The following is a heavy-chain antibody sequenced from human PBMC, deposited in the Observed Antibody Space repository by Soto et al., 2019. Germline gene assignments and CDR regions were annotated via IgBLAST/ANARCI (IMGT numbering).Heavy chain of an antibody. CDR1: GCSFTSYL. Sequence: GESLKISCKGSGCSFTSYLIGWVRQMPGKGLEWMGIIYPGDSDTRYSPSFQGQVTISADKSISTAYLQWSSLKASDTAMYYCARLLGYCSGGSCYEVPYFDYWGQGTLVTVSS. CDR2: IYPGDSDT. J-gene: IGHJ4*02. CDR3: ARLLGYCSGGSCYEVPYFDY. D-gene: IGHD2-15*01. V-gene: IGHV5-51*01.